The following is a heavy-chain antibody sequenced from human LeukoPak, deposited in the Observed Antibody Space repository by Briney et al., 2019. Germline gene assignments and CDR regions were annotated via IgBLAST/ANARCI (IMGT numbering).Heavy chain of an antibody. CDR2: IYTSGST. CDR1: DGSISSGSYY. CDR3: ARDSKFSWDGYNLDAFDI. Sequence: SETLSLTCTVSDGSISSGSYYWSWIRQPAGKGLEWIGRIYTSGSTNYNPSLKSRVTISVDTSKNQFSLKLSSVTAADTAVYYCARDSKFSWDGYNLDAFDIWGQGTMVTVSS. V-gene: IGHV4-61*02. D-gene: IGHD5-24*01. J-gene: IGHJ3*02.